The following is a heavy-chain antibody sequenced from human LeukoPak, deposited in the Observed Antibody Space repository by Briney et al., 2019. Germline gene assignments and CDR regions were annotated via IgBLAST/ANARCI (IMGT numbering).Heavy chain of an antibody. CDR1: QFIFNNYA. D-gene: IGHD5-18*01. CDR3: AKDVDTVMDWANDAFDV. CDR2: ISYDGVDK. J-gene: IGHJ3*01. V-gene: IGHV3-30-3*01. Sequence: SGGSLRLSCAASQFIFNNYAMSWVRQAPGKGLEWVASISYDGVDKYYADSLKDRFTMSRDNSKNSIYPQMNSLRVEDTAMYYCAKDVDTVMDWANDAFDVWGQGTMVIVCS.